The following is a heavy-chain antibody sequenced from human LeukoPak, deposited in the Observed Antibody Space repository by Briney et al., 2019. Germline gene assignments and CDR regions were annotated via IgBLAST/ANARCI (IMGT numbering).Heavy chain of an antibody. CDR2: VSGSGGST. Sequence: GGCLRLSCAASGFTFNSYAMSWVRLAPGKGLEWVSTVSGSGGSTYYADSEKGRFTISRDNSKNTLYLQMNSLRVEDTAVYYCAKDQFGSGSRGYYGMDVWGQGTTVTVSS. CDR3: AKDQFGSGSRGYYGMDV. J-gene: IGHJ6*02. D-gene: IGHD3-10*01. V-gene: IGHV3-23*01. CDR1: GFTFNSYA.